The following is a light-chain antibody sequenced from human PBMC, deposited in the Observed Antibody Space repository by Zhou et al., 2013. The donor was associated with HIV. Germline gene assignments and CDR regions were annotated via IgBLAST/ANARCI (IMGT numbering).Light chain of an antibody. V-gene: IGKV3-20*01. CDR1: QSVSSY. CDR2: GAS. J-gene: IGKJ5*01. CDR3: QEYGGSPIT. Sequence: EIVMTQSPATLSVSPGERATLSCRASQSVSSYLAWYQQRPGQAPRLLIYGASSRATGIPDRFSGSGSGTDFTLTISRLEPEDFAVYYCQEYGGSPITFGQGTRLEIK.